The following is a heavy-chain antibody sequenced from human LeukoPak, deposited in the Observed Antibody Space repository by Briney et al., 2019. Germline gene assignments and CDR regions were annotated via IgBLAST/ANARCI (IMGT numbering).Heavy chain of an antibody. Sequence: GGSLRLSCAVSGFTFSSYAMSCVRQAPGKGLEWVSAISGSGGSTYYADSVKGRFTISRDNSKNTLYLQMNSLRAEDTAVYYCAKTAPRIQLWLRAFYMDVWGKGTTVTVSS. V-gene: IGHV3-23*01. CDR2: ISGSGGST. CDR3: AKTAPRIQLWLRAFYMDV. J-gene: IGHJ6*03. CDR1: GFTFSSYA. D-gene: IGHD5-18*01.